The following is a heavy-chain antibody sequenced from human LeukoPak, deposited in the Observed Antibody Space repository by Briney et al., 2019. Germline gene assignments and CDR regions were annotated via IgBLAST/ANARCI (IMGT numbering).Heavy chain of an antibody. J-gene: IGHJ4*02. CDR3: ARGPEEMTTVTEHPTSCYGFN. CDR2: INHSGST. D-gene: IGHD4-17*01. CDR1: GGFFRGYY. V-gene: IGHV4-34*01. Sequence: SETLSLTFAVYGGFFRGYYCSSIRQPPGKGLEWIGEINHSGSTKYNPSLKSRVTISVDTSKNQFSLKLSSVTAADTAVYYCARGPEEMTTVTEHPTSCYGFNRGQRILVTVSS.